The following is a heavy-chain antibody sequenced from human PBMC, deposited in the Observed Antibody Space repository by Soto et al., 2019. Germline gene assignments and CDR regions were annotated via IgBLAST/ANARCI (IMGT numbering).Heavy chain of an antibody. D-gene: IGHD4-17*01. CDR2: IYYSGST. CDR1: GGSISSYY. Sequence: PSETLSLTCTVSGGSISSYYWSWIRQPPGKGLEWIGYIYYSGSTNYNPSLKSRVTISVDTSKNQFSLKLSSVTAADTAVYYCARVPTTVVTPGYYYYGMDVWGQGTTVTVSS. J-gene: IGHJ6*02. CDR3: ARVPTTVVTPGYYYYGMDV. V-gene: IGHV4-59*01.